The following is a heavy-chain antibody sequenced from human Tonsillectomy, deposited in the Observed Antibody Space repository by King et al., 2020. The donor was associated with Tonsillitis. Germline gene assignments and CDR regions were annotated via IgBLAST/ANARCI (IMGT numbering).Heavy chain of an antibody. J-gene: IGHJ4*02. D-gene: IGHD4-23*01. CDR3: VRRDDGG. Sequence: QLVQSGAEVKTPGSSVRVSCKTSGGIFSNFIINWVRQAPGQGLEWIGRITPITDEAEYAPQFQGRVTITADTSTTTAYMELSSLRFDDTAVYYCVRRDDGGWGQGTQVSVSS. CDR2: ITPITDEA. CDR1: GGIFSNFI. V-gene: IGHV1-69*02.